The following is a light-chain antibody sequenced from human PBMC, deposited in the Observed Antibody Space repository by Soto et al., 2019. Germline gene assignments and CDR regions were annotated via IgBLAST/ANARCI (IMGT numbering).Light chain of an antibody. Sequence: QSALTQPASVSWSPGQSITISCTGTSSDVGNYIFVSWYRQHPGKAPKLMIYDINNRPSGVSNRFSGSNSGNTPSLTISGLQAEDEADYYCVSYTTSDSYVFGTGTKLTVL. CDR1: SSDVGNYIF. CDR2: DIN. J-gene: IGLJ1*01. CDR3: VSYTTSDSYV. V-gene: IGLV2-14*01.